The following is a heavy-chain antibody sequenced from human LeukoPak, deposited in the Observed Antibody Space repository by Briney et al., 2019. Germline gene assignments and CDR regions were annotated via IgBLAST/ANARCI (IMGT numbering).Heavy chain of an antibody. D-gene: IGHD2-8*01. CDR3: AKVRRYCTNGVCSENFEY. CDR1: GFTFSSYA. V-gene: IGHV3-23*01. J-gene: IGHJ4*02. CDR2: ISGSGGST. Sequence: PGGSLRLSCAASGFTFSSYAMSWVRQAPGKGLEWVSGISGSGGSTYYADSVKGRFTISRDNSKNTLYLQMNSLRADDTAVYYCAKVRRYCTNGVCSENFEYWGQGTLVTVSS.